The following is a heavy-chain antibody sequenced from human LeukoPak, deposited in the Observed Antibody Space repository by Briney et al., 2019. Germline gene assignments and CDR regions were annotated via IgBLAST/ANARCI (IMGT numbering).Heavy chain of an antibody. CDR2: IYSGGST. Sequence: GGSLRLSCAASGFTVSSNYMSWVRQAPGKGLEWVSVIYSGGSTYYADSVKGRFTISRDNSKNTLYLQMNSLRAEDTAVYYCAREVRFLEWLSDTYYYYGMDVWGQGTTVTVSS. V-gene: IGHV3-53*01. CDR3: AREVRFLEWLSDTYYYYGMDV. D-gene: IGHD3-3*01. J-gene: IGHJ6*02. CDR1: GFTVSSNY.